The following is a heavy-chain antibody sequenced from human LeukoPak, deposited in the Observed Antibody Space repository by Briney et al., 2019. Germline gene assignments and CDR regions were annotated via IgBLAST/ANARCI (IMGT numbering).Heavy chain of an antibody. D-gene: IGHD2-8*01. CDR2: ISAYNGNT. J-gene: IGHJ4*02. Sequence: GASVKVSCKASGYTFTSYGISWVRQAPGQGLEWMGWISAYNGNTNYAQKLQGRVTMTTDTSTSTAYMELGSLRSDDTAVYYCARAAPYCTNGVCYVDYWGQGTLVTVSS. CDR1: GYTFTSYG. V-gene: IGHV1-18*01. CDR3: ARAAPYCTNGVCYVDY.